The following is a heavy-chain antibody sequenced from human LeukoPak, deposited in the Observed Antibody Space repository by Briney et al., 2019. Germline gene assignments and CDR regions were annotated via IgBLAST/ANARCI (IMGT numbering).Heavy chain of an antibody. D-gene: IGHD2-21*02. V-gene: IGHV1-69*05. CDR1: EGTFSSYA. Sequence: GASVKVSCKASEGTFSSYAISWVRQAPGQGLEWMGRIIPIFGTANYAHRFQGIVTITTDESTSTAYMELSSLRSEDTAVYYCARAVTSYYYYIDPWGKGTLVTVSS. J-gene: IGHJ6*03. CDR2: IIPIFGTA. CDR3: ARAVTSYYYYIDP.